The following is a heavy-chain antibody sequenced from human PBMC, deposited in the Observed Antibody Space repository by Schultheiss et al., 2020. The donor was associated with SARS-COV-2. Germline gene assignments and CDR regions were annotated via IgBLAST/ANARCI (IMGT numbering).Heavy chain of an antibody. V-gene: IGHV3-23*01. CDR1: GFTFSSYA. Sequence: GGSLRLSCAASGFTFSSYAMSWVRQAPGKGLEWVSGITASGESTHYADSVKGRFIISRDNYKNTLYLQMSSLRVDDTAVYYCVKDFSGTYYGRGTLVTVSS. D-gene: IGHD1-26*01. CDR2: ITASGEST. CDR3: VKDFSGTY. J-gene: IGHJ4*02.